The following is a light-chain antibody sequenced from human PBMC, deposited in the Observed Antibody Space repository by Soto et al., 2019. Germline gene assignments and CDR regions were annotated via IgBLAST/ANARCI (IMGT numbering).Light chain of an antibody. Sequence: DIQMTQSPATLSASVGDRVTITCRASQSISAWLAWYQQKPGKAPKLLIYKASSLESGVPSRFSGSGSGTEFPLTISSLQPDDFAIYYCQQYNSDSRTFGQGTKVEIK. CDR1: QSISAW. J-gene: IGKJ1*01. CDR2: KAS. CDR3: QQYNSDSRT. V-gene: IGKV1-5*03.